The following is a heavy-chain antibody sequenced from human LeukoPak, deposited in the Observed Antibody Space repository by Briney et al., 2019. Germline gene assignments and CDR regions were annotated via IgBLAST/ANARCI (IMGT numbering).Heavy chain of an antibody. CDR3: ARASRGPGPKSAFDI. V-gene: IGHV4-34*01. CDR2: INHSGST. CDR1: GGSFSGYY. Sequence: SETLSLTCAVYGGSFSGYYWSWIRQPPGKGLEWIGEINHSGSTNYNPSLKSRVTISVDTSKNQFSLKLSSVTAADTAVYYCARASRGPGPKSAFDIWGQGTMVTVSS. J-gene: IGHJ3*02.